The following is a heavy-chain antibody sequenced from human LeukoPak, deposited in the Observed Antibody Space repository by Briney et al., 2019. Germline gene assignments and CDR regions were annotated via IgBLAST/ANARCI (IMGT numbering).Heavy chain of an antibody. V-gene: IGHV1-2*02. Sequence: ASVKVSCKASGYTFTGYYMHWVRQAPGQGLEWMGWINPNSGGTNYAQKFQGRVTMTRDTSISTAYMELSRLRSDDMAVYYCARGRTYGDYLDYWGQGTLVTVSS. D-gene: IGHD4-17*01. CDR3: ARGRTYGDYLDY. CDR1: GYTFTGYY. CDR2: INPNSGGT. J-gene: IGHJ4*02.